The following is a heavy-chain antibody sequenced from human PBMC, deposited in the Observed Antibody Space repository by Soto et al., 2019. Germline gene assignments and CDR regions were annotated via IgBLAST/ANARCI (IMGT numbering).Heavy chain of an antibody. D-gene: IGHD2-2*01. CDR1: GFSLSTSGVG. CDR2: IYWDDDK. Sequence: QITLKESGPTLVKPTQTLTLTCTFSGFSLSTSGVGVGWIRQPPGKALEWLALIYWDDDKRYSPSLKSRLTINKDTSKNQVVLTMTNMDPVDTATYYCAHDHVYCISTSCYRNWFDPWGQGTLVTVSS. V-gene: IGHV2-5*02. CDR3: AHDHVYCISTSCYRNWFDP. J-gene: IGHJ5*02.